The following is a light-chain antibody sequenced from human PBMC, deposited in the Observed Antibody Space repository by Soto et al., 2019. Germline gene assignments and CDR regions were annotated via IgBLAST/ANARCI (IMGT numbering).Light chain of an antibody. CDR3: CSYAGSSTFAYV. Sequence: QSVLTQPASVSGSPGQSITISCTGTSSDVGGYNYVSWYQQHPGKAPKLMIYDVSNRPSGVSNRFSGSKSGNTASLTISGLQAEEEADYCCCSYAGSSTFAYVFGTGTKVTVL. CDR2: DVS. CDR1: SSDVGGYNY. J-gene: IGLJ1*01. V-gene: IGLV2-23*02.